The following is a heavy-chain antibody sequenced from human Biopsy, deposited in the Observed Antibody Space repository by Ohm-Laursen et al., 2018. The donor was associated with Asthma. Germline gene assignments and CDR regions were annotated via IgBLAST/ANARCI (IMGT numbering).Heavy chain of an antibody. Sequence: SQTLSLTWTVSGDSITSGGCCWNWIRQHPGKGLEWIGYIHHSGTSYFNPSLKSRVSFSRDTSKNQFSLRLSSVTAADTAIYYCARGVDYGGNHVDSWGQGILVTVSA. CDR2: IHHSGTS. D-gene: IGHD4-23*01. J-gene: IGHJ4*02. V-gene: IGHV4-31*02. CDR1: GDSITSGGCC. CDR3: ARGVDYGGNHVDS.